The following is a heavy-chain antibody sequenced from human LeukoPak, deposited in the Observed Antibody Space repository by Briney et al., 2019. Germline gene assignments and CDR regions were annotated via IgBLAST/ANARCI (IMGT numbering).Heavy chain of an antibody. Sequence: ASVKVSCKTSGYTFTKYWIHWVRQAPGQGLEGVGTINPNGDATNYAPRLQGRLTLTQDTSTSTAYMELRGLTPDDTAVYYCARPLFCAFDNCGYWLDPWGPGTLVTVSS. J-gene: IGHJ5*02. CDR3: ARPLFCAFDNCGYWLDP. D-gene: IGHD1-20*01. CDR1: GYTFTKYW. CDR2: INPNGDAT. V-gene: IGHV1-46*01.